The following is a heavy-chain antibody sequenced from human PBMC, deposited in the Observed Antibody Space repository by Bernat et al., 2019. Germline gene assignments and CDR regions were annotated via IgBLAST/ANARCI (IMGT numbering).Heavy chain of an antibody. V-gene: IGHV3-30-3*01. D-gene: IGHD2-2*01. CDR2: ISYDGSNK. CDR3: ARDWGCSSTSLYYYYCYGMGV. J-gene: IGHJ6*02. Sequence: QVQLVESGGGVVQPGRSLRLSCAASGFTFSSYAMHWVRQAPGKGLEWVAVISYDGSNKYYADSVKGRFTISRDNSKNTLYLQMNSLRAEDTAVYYCARDWGCSSTSLYYYYCYGMGVWGQGTTVTVSS. CDR1: GFTFSSYA.